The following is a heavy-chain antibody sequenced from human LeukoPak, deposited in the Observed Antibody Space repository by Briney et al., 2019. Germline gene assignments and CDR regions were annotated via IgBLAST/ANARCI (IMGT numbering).Heavy chain of an antibody. CDR2: IYYSGST. CDR1: GGSFSIYY. Sequence: SETLSLTCTVSGGSFSIYYWSWIRQPPGKGLEWIGYIYYSGSTNYNPSLKSRVTISVDTSKNQFSLKLSSVTAADTAVYYCARGGWYPESFQHWGQGALVTVSS. J-gene: IGHJ1*01. V-gene: IGHV4-59*01. CDR3: ARGGWYPESFQH. D-gene: IGHD6-19*01.